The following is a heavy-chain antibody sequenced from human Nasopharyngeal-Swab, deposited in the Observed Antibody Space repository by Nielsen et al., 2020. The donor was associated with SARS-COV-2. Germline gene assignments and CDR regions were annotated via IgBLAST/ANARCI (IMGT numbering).Heavy chain of an antibody. CDR2: IGGSGVKT. V-gene: IGHV3-23*01. J-gene: IGHJ4*02. CDR3: AKEQGTGWQHHFDY. CDR1: GFTFSSA. D-gene: IGHD6-19*01. Sequence: GGSLRLSCAASGFTFSSAMSWVRQAPGEGLECVSGIGGSGVKTYYADSVKGRFTISRDNSKNTLYLQMNSLRAEDTAVYYCAKEQGTGWQHHFDYWGQGTLVTVSS.